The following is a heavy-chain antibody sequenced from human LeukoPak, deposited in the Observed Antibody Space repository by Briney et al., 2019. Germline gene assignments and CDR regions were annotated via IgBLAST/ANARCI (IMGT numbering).Heavy chain of an antibody. CDR2: ISITSTYI. J-gene: IGHJ4*02. D-gene: IGHD3-10*01. V-gene: IGHV3-21*01. CDR1: GFTFSSYA. Sequence: PGGSLRLSCAASGFTFSSYAMIWVRQTPRKGLEWVSSISITSTYIYYADSLKGRFTISRDNAKNSLYLQMNSLRVEDTAVYYCVRVSSMIRGELNIDYWGQGTLVTVSS. CDR3: VRVSSMIRGELNIDY.